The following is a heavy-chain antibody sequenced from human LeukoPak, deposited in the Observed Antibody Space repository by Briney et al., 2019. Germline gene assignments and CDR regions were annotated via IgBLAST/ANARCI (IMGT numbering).Heavy chain of an antibody. CDR2: IYSGGST. CDR3: ARGYYYDSSGYYSYFDY. V-gene: IGHV3-53*01. Sequence: QAGGSLRLSCAASGFTVSSNYMSWVRQAPGKGLEWVSVIYSGGSTYYADSVKDRFTISRDNSKNTLYLQMNSLRAEDTAVYYCARGYYYDSSGYYSYFDYWGQGTLVTVSS. CDR1: GFTVSSNY. D-gene: IGHD3-22*01. J-gene: IGHJ4*02.